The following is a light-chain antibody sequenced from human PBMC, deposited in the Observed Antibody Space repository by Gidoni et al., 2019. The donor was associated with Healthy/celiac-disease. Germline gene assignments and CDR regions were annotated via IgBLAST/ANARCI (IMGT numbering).Light chain of an antibody. CDR1: QSISSY. V-gene: IGKV1-39*01. Sequence: DIQMTQSPSPLSASVGDRVTITCRASQSISSYLNWYQQKPGKAPKLLIYAASSLQSVVPSRFSGSGSGTDFTLTISSLQPEDFATYYCQQSYSTPLITFGQGTRLEIK. CDR2: AAS. CDR3: QQSYSTPLIT. J-gene: IGKJ5*01.